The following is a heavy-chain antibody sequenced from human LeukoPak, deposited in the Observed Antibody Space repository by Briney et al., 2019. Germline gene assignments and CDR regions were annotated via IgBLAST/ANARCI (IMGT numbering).Heavy chain of an antibody. CDR2: IHHSGST. Sequence: SETLSLTCTVSGGSISSSSYYWGWIRQPPGKGLEWIGSIHHSGSTYYNPSLKSRVTISVDTSKNQFSLKLSSVTAADTAVYYCARTSSSGLVGGYYFDYWGQGTLVTVSS. J-gene: IGHJ4*02. V-gene: IGHV4-39*07. CDR3: ARTSSSGLVGGYYFDY. CDR1: GGSISSSSYY. D-gene: IGHD6-19*01.